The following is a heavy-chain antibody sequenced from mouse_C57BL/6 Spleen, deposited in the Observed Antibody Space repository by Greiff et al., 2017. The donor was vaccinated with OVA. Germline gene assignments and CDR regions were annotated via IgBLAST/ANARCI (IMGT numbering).Heavy chain of an antibody. V-gene: IGHV1-84*01. CDR2: IYPGSGNT. CDR3: ARRADGYYGY. CDR1: GYTFTDYY. Sequence: VVESGPELVKPGASVKISCKASGYTFTDYYINWVKQRPGQGLEWIGWIYPGSGNTKYNEKFKGKATLTVDTSSSTAYMQLSSLTSEDSAVYFCARRADGYYGYWGQGTTLTVSS. D-gene: IGHD2-3*01. J-gene: IGHJ2*01.